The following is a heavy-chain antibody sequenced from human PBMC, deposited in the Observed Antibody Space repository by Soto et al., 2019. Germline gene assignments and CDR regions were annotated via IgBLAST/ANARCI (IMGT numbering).Heavy chain of an antibody. CDR2: IIPILGIA. V-gene: IGHV1-69*04. CDR3: SRDPFDASGYYASYFDY. CDR1: GGTFSSYT. J-gene: IGHJ4*02. D-gene: IGHD5-12*01. Sequence: SVKVSCKASGGTFSSYTISWVRQAPGQGLEWMGRIIPILGIANYAQKFQGRVTITADKSTSTAYMELSSLRSVDTFVYYCSRDPFDASGYYASYFDYWGQGTLVTVSS.